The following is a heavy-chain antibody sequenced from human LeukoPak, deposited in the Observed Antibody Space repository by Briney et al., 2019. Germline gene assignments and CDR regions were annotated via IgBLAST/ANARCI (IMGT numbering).Heavy chain of an antibody. J-gene: IGHJ4*02. CDR3: VKDWRDESNCGGDCLQY. CDR2: ISVSGGGT. D-gene: IGHD2-21*02. CDR1: GFTFSAYS. V-gene: IGHV3-23*01. Sequence: GGSLRLSCVASGFTFSAYSMTWVRQAPGKGLDWVSSISVSGGGTYYADSVRGRFTISRDNSKNTLYLHMNSLRAEDMAVYYCVKDWRDESNCGGDCLQYWGQGTLVTVSS.